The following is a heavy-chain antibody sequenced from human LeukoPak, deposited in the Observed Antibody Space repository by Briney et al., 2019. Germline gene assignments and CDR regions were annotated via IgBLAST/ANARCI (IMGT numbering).Heavy chain of an antibody. V-gene: IGHV6-1*01. CDR1: GDSVSSNSVA. Sequence: SQTLSLTCAISGDSVSSNSVAWNWIRQSPSRGLEWLGRTYYRSKWYNDYAVSVKSRITINPDTSKNQFSLQLNSVTPEDTAVYYCARVSPRGGYGMDVWGQGTTVTVSS. J-gene: IGHJ6*02. CDR3: ARVSPRGGYGMDV. CDR2: TYYRSKWYN. D-gene: IGHD3-10*01.